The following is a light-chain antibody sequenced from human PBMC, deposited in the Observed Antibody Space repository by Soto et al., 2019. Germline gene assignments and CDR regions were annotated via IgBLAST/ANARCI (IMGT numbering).Light chain of an antibody. CDR3: SSYGGSDNLI. Sequence: QSVLTQPPSASGSPGQSVTISCTGSSNDLGGYNYVSWYQHHPGKAPKLIIYEVRERPSGVPDRFSGSKSGNTASLTVSGLQAEVEADYYCSSYGGSDNLIFGGGTNLTVL. J-gene: IGLJ2*01. V-gene: IGLV2-8*01. CDR1: SNDLGGYNY. CDR2: EVR.